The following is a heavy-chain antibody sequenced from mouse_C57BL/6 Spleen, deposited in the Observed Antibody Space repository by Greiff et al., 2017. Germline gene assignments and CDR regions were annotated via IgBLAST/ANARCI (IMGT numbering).Heavy chain of an antibody. D-gene: IGHD2-3*01. CDR2: IDPSDSYT. V-gene: IGHV1-59*01. CDR1: GYTFTSYW. J-gene: IGHJ1*03. CDR3: ARGGYSRYFDV. Sequence: QVQLQQPGAELVRPGTSVKLSCKASGYTFTSYWMHWVKQRPGQGLEWIGVIDPSDSYTNYNQKFKGKATLTVDTSSSTAYMQLSSLTSEDSAVYYCARGGYSRYFDVWGTGSTVTVSS.